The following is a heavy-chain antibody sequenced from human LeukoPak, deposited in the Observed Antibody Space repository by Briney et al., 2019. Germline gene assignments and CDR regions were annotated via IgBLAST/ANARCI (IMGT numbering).Heavy chain of an antibody. CDR3: ARTPWDIVVVPHYYYYMDV. V-gene: IGHV4-39*01. CDR1: GGSVNSHDYY. Sequence: SETLSLTCTVSGGSVNSHDYYWVWIRQPPGKGLEWIASIYYSGSTYYNPSLKSRVTISVDTSKNQFSLKLSSVTAADTAVYYCARTPWDIVVVPHYYYYMDVWGKGTTVTVSS. CDR2: IYYSGST. J-gene: IGHJ6*03. D-gene: IGHD2-2*01.